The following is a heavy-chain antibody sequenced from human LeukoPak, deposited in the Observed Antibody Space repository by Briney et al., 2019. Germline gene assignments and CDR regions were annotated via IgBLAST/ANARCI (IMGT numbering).Heavy chain of an antibody. Sequence: GASVKVSCTVSGYTLTELSMHWVRQAPGKGLEWMGGFDPEDGETIYAQKFQGRVTMTEDTSTDTAYMELSSLRSDDTAVYFCARESSSQELGYRCNHDAFDIWGQGTMVTVSS. V-gene: IGHV1-24*01. CDR2: FDPEDGET. J-gene: IGHJ3*02. CDR1: GYTLTELS. CDR3: ARESSSQELGYRCNHDAFDI. D-gene: IGHD3-16*02.